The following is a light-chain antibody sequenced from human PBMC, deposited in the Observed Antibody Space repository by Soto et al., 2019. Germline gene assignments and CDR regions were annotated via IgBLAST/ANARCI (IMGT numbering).Light chain of an antibody. Sequence: IVLTQSPITLSLSPGERATLSCRASQRVSNNYLAWYQHKPGQAPRLLISGASTGATGIPARFSGSGSGTDFTLTISRLEPEDFAVYYCQQYETSPWTFGQGTKVDIK. CDR3: QQYETSPWT. J-gene: IGKJ1*01. CDR2: GAS. CDR1: QRVSNNY. V-gene: IGKV3-20*01.